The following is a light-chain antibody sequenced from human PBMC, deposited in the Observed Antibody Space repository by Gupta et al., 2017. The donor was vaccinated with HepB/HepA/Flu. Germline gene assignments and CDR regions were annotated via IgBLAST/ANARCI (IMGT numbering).Light chain of an antibody. J-gene: IGKJ1*01. V-gene: IGKV3-20*01. CDR2: GAS. CDR3: QQYGDSPWT. Sequence: IVLTQSPGTLSLSPGERATLSCRASQSVSSSFLAWYQQKSGQTPRVIIYGASSRATGIPDRCSGSGSGTDFTLTISRLEPEDFAVYYCQQYGDSPWTFGQGTKVEIK. CDR1: QSVSSSF.